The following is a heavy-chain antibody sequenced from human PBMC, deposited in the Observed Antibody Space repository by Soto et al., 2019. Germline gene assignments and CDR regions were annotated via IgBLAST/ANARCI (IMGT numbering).Heavy chain of an antibody. D-gene: IGHD3-16*02. CDR2: IYYSGST. Sequence: SETLSLTCTVSGGSISSSSYYWGWIRQPPGKGLEWIGSIYYSGSTYYNPSLKSRVTISVDTSKNQFSLKLSSVTAADTAVYYCATSTRDDYIWGSYRPPRYWGQGTLVTVSS. J-gene: IGHJ4*02. V-gene: IGHV4-39*01. CDR1: GGSISSSSYY. CDR3: ATSTRDDYIWGSYRPPRY.